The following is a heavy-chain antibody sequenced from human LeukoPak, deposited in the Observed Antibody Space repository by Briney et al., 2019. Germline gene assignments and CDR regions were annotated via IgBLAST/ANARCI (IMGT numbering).Heavy chain of an antibody. J-gene: IGHJ3*02. CDR2: INTNTGNP. D-gene: IGHD1-1*01. V-gene: IGHV7-4-1*02. CDR1: GYTFTSYA. Sequence: ASVKVSCKASGYTFTSYAMNWVRQAPGQGLEWMGWINTNTGNPMYAQGFTGRFVFSLDTSVSTAYLQISSLKAEDTAVYYCARALTDYSQLPSDAFDIWGQGTMVTVSS. CDR3: ARALTDYSQLPSDAFDI.